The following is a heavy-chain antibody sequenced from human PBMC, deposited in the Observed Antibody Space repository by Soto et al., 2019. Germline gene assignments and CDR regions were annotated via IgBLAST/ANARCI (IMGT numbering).Heavy chain of an antibody. CDR1: GGTFSSYA. CDR2: IIPIFGTA. CDR3: ARNSRGRYDFWSAPTR. V-gene: IGHV1-69*01. Sequence: QVQLVQSGAEVKKPGSSVKVSCKASGGTFSSYAISWVRQAPGQGLEWMGGIIPIFGTANFAQKFQGRVTIPADESTSTAYMELSSLRSEDTAVYYCARNSRGRYDFWSAPTRWGQGTLVTVSS. J-gene: IGHJ4*02. D-gene: IGHD3-3*01.